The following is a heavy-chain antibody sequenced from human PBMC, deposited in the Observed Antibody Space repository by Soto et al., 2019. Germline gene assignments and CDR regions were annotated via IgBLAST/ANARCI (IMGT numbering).Heavy chain of an antibody. D-gene: IGHD3-10*01. CDR3: ARAKLLWFGELSPHYYGMDV. CDR1: GYTFTSYD. CDR2: MNPNSGNT. J-gene: IGHJ6*02. V-gene: IGHV1-8*01. Sequence: ASVKVSCKASGYTFTSYDINWVRQATGQGLEWMGWMNPNSGNTGYAQKFQGRVTMTRNTSISTAYMELSSLRSEDTAVYYCARAKLLWFGELSPHYYGMDVWGQGTTVTVSS.